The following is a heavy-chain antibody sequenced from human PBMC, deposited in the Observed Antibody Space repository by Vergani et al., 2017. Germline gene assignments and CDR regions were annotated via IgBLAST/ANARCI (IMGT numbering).Heavy chain of an antibody. D-gene: IGHD3-22*01. Sequence: EVQLVESGGGLVKRGGSLRLSCAASGFTFSSYAMSWVRQAPGKGLEWVSAISGSGGSTYYADSVKGRFTISRDNSKNMLYLQMNSLRAEDTAVYYCARLSYDTTPYLQGGYDCWGQGTLVSVSS. V-gene: IGHV3-23*04. J-gene: IGHJ4*02. CDR1: GFTFSSYA. CDR2: ISGSGGST. CDR3: ARLSYDTTPYLQGGYDC.